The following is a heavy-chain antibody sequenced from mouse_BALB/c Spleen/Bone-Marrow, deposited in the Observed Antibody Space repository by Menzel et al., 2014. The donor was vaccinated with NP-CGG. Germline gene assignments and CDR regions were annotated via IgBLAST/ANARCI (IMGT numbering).Heavy chain of an antibody. D-gene: IGHD2-4*01. CDR3: AMITITMDD. Sequence: QVQLQQSGAELAKPGASVKMSCKASGHTFSTYWMHWVKQRPGQGLEWIGYINPSIGYADYVQKFKDKATLTADNSSSIVYMQLSSLTSEDSAIYYCAMITITMDDWGKGTSVTVSS. CDR1: GHTFSTYW. J-gene: IGHJ4*01. V-gene: IGHV1-7*01. CDR2: INPSIGYA.